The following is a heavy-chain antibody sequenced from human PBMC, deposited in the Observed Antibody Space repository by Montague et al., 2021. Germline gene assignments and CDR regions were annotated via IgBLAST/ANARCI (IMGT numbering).Heavy chain of an antibody. CDR1: GFSFSNLW. J-gene: IGHJ5*01. Sequence: SLRLSCAASGFSFSNLWMHWVRQAPGKGLVWVSQITSDGSDTNYADSEKGRFTISRDNAKSTLYLQMNSLRDEDTAVYYCVRDRPTAWFDSWGQGTLVTVSS. D-gene: IGHD5-18*01. CDR2: ITSDGSDT. CDR3: VRDRPTAWFDS. V-gene: IGHV3-74*01.